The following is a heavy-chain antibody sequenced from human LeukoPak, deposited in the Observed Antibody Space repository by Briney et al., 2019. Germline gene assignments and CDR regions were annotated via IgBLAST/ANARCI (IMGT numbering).Heavy chain of an antibody. V-gene: IGHV4-39*07. CDR2: FYYSGST. CDR1: GGSISSSSYY. D-gene: IGHD2-15*01. CDR3: ASNPRVMVAATEGYYYYMDV. J-gene: IGHJ6*03. Sequence: SETLSLTCTVSGGSISSSSYYWGWIRPPPGKGLEWIGSFYYSGSTYYNPSLKRLVTISVATSKNQFSLKLSSVTAADTAVYYCASNPRVMVAATEGYYYYMDVWGKGTTVTVSS.